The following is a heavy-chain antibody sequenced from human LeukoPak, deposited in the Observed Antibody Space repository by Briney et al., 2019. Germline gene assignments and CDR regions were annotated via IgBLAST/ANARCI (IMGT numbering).Heavy chain of an antibody. V-gene: IGHV3-23*01. CDR3: AKDWSAAH. Sequence: GGSLRLSCAASGFTFTNYAMTWVRQATGKGLEWVSAISVGGAKTHYADSVRGRFTISRDDSKKTLYLQMSSQRAEDTAVYYCAKDWSAAHWGQGTLVTVSS. D-gene: IGHD2-15*01. CDR2: ISVGGAKT. CDR1: GFTFTNYA. J-gene: IGHJ4*02.